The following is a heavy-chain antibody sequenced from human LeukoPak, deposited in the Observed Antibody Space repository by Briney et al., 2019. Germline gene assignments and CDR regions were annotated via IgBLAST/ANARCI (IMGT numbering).Heavy chain of an antibody. Sequence: SETLSLTCTVSGGSISSYYWSWIRQPAGKGLEWIGRIYTSGSTNYNPSLKSRVTMSVDTSKSQISLKLSSVTAADTAVYYCARDLGSSVGYYYYGMDVWGQGTTVTVSS. CDR3: ARDLGSSVGYYYYGMDV. J-gene: IGHJ6*02. CDR2: IYTSGST. D-gene: IGHD6-6*01. CDR1: GGSISSYY. V-gene: IGHV4-4*07.